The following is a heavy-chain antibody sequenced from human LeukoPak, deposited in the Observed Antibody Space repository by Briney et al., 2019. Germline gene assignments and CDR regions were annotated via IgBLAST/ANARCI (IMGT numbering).Heavy chain of an antibody. CDR2: IKQDESEK. J-gene: IGHJ4*02. CDR1: GFTFSNYW. D-gene: IGHD2-15*01. Sequence: GGSLRLSCAASGFTFSNYWMTWVRQAPGKGLEWVANIKQDESEKYYVDSVKGRFTISRDNAKNSLYLQMNSLRAEATAVYYCARDRSGPDYWGQGTLVTVSS. CDR3: ARDRSGPDY. V-gene: IGHV3-7*01.